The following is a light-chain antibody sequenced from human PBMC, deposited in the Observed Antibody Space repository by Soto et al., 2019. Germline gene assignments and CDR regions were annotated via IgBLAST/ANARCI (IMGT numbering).Light chain of an antibody. V-gene: IGKV1-39*01. CDR1: QSISSY. CDR3: QQSYSAPRT. CDR2: AAS. J-gene: IGKJ1*01. Sequence: DIQMTQSPSSLSASVGDRVTITCRASQSISSYLNWYQQKPGKAPKILIYAASNLQSGVPSRFSGCGSGTDFTLTISSLQPEDFATYYCQQSYSAPRTFGQGTKVEIK.